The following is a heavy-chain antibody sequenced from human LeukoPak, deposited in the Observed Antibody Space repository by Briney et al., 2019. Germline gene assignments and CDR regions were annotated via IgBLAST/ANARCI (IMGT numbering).Heavy chain of an antibody. D-gene: IGHD4-23*01. CDR1: GFTFSSYE. Sequence: GSLRLSCAASGFTFSSYEMNWVRQAPGKGLEWVSYISPSGSIIYYADIVKGRFTISRDNAKNSLYLQMTNLRAEDTAVYYCAKDDGGHWGQGTLVTVSS. CDR2: ISPSGSII. CDR3: AKDDGGH. V-gene: IGHV3-48*03. J-gene: IGHJ1*01.